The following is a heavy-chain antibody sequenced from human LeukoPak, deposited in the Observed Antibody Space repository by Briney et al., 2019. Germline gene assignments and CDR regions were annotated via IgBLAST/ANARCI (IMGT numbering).Heavy chain of an antibody. D-gene: IGHD2-15*01. CDR2: IGTAGDR. Sequence: GGSLRLSCAASGFTFSSYDMHWVRQATGKGREWVSAIGTAGDRYYPGSVKGRFTISRENAKNSWYIQMNSLRAGDTAVYYCARGPYCSGGSCYSAYYFDDGGQGTLVTVSS. CDR1: GFTFSSYD. J-gene: IGHJ4*02. CDR3: ARGPYCSGGSCYSAYYFDD. V-gene: IGHV3-13*04.